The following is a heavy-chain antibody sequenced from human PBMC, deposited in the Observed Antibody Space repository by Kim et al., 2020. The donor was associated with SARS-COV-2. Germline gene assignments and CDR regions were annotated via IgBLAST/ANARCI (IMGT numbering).Heavy chain of an antibody. CDR3: ARGVVAGEVYGMDV. Sequence: AQKSQGRVTITADESTSTAYMELSSLRSEDTAVYYCARGVVAGEVYGMDVWGQGTTVTVSS. D-gene: IGHD2-15*01. V-gene: IGHV1-69*01. J-gene: IGHJ6*02.